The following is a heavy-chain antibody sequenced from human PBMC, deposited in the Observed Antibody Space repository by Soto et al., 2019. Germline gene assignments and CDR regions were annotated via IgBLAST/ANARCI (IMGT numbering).Heavy chain of an antibody. J-gene: IGHJ4*02. V-gene: IGHV3-49*03. CDR3: TRDGDTYYDFWSGYRDFDY. Sequence: GGSLRLSCTASGFTFGDDAMSWFRQAPGKGLEWVGFIRSKAYGGTTEYAASVKGRFTISRDDSKSIAYLQMNSLKTEDTAVYYCTRDGDTYYDFWSGYRDFDYWGQGTLVTVS. CDR2: IRSKAYGGTT. CDR1: GFTFGDDA. D-gene: IGHD3-3*01.